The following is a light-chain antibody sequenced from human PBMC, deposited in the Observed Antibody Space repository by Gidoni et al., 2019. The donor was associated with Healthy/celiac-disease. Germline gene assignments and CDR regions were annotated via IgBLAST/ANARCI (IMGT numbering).Light chain of an antibody. CDR1: SSNIGSNT. V-gene: IGLV1-44*01. CDR2: SNK. CDR3: AAWDDSLRV. J-gene: IGLJ2*01. Sequence: QSVLTQPPSASGTPGQRVTISCSGSSSNIGSNTVNWYQQLPGTAPKLLIYSNKQRPSGVPDRFSGSKSGTSASLAISGLQSEDEADYYCAAWDDSLRVFGGGTKLTVL.